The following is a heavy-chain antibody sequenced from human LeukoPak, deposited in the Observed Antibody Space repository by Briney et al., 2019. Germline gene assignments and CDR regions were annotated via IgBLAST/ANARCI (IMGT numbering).Heavy chain of an antibody. D-gene: IGHD5-24*01. CDR2: TYSTESN. J-gene: IGHJ6*02. Sequence: SVTLSFTCTVSGCTIRSHYWTWHPQPPGKELKWIGNTYSTESNNYNPSIKGRVTISVDTSNNQYYRTLTSVTAADTAVDHGARAQAGYNHKGDHLYYYGLDVWDQGTTVTVSS. V-gene: IGHV4-59*11. CDR1: GCTIRSHY. CDR3: ARAQAGYNHKGDHLYYYGLDV.